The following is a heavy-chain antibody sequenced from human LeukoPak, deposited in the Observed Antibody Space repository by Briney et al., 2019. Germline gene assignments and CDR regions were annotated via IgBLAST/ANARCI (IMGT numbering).Heavy chain of an antibody. CDR3: ARVLEYYYGSGSRSFDS. J-gene: IGHJ5*01. CDR2: IYYSGST. Sequence: SETLSLTCTVSGGSISSYYWSWIRQPPGKGLEWIGYIYYSGSTNYNPSLKSRVTISVDTSKNQFSLKLSSVTAADTAVYYCARVLEYYYGSGSRSFDSWGQGTLVTVSS. CDR1: GGSISSYY. D-gene: IGHD3-10*01. V-gene: IGHV4-59*01.